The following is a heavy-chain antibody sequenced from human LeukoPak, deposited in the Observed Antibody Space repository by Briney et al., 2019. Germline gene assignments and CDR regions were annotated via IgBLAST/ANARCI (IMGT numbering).Heavy chain of an antibody. CDR1: GFTFSSYA. V-gene: IGHV3-23*01. CDR3: AKSSSGWVTNTLLYYYSMDV. CDR2: ISGSGGST. J-gene: IGHJ6*02. D-gene: IGHD4-17*01. Sequence: GGSLRLSCAASGFTFSSYAMSWVRQAPGKGLEWVSAISGSGGSTYYADSVKGRFTISRDNSKNTLYLQMNSLRAEDTAVYYCAKSSSGWVTNTLLYYYSMDVWGQGTTVTVSS.